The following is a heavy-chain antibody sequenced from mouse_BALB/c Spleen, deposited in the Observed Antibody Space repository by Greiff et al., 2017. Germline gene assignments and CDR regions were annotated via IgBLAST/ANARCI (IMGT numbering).Heavy chain of an antibody. V-gene: IGHV14-4*02. J-gene: IGHJ4*01. Sequence: EVQLQQSGAELVRSGASVKLSCTASGFNIKDYYMHWVKQRPEQGLEWIGWIDPENGDTEYAPKFQGKATMTADTSSNTAYLQLSSLTSEDTAVYYCSAWITTTDYWGQGTSVTVSS. CDR1: GFNIKDYY. D-gene: IGHD2-4*01. CDR2: IDPENGDT. CDR3: SAWITTTDY.